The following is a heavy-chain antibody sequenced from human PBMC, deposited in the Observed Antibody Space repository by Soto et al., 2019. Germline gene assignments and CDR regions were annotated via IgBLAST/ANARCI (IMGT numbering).Heavy chain of an antibody. Sequence: GGSLRLSCAASGFTFSSYWMSWVRQAPGKGREWVANIKQDGSEKYYVDSVKGRFTISRDNAKNSLYLQMNSLRAEDTAVYYCGRDIGGWYNDNWFDPWGQGTL. CDR1: GFTFSSYW. D-gene: IGHD6-19*01. CDR2: IKQDGSEK. J-gene: IGHJ5*02. V-gene: IGHV3-7*01. CDR3: GRDIGGWYNDNWFDP.